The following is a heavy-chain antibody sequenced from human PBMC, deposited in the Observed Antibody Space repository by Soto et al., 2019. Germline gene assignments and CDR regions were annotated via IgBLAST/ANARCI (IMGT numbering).Heavy chain of an antibody. D-gene: IGHD1-7*01. CDR1: GGSISSGGYS. V-gene: IGHV4-30-2*01. Sequence: QLQLQKSGSGLVKPSQTLSLTCAVSGGSISSGGYSWSWIRQPPGKGLEWIGYIYHSGSTYYNPSLKSRVTISVDRSKNQFSLKLSSVTAADTAVYYCARTRGGTTLLYFDLWGRGTLVTVSS. J-gene: IGHJ2*01. CDR3: ARTRGGTTLLYFDL. CDR2: IYHSGST.